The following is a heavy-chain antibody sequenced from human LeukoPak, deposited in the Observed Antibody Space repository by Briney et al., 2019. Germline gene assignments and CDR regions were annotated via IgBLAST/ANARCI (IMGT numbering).Heavy chain of an antibody. Sequence: ASVKVSCKASGYTFTGYYMHWVRQAPGQGLEWMGWINPNSGGTNYAQKFQGRVTMTRDTSLSTAYMELSRLRSDDTAVYYCARDGATAMAGYYYYGMDVWGQGTTVTVSS. V-gene: IGHV1-2*02. D-gene: IGHD5-18*01. CDR2: INPNSGGT. J-gene: IGHJ6*02. CDR3: ARDGATAMAGYYYYGMDV. CDR1: GYTFTGYY.